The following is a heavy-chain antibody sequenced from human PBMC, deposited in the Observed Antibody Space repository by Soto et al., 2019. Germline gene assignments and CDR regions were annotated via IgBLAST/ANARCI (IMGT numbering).Heavy chain of an antibody. D-gene: IGHD4-4*01. Sequence: SGGSLRLSCAASGFTFSNYGMHWVRQAPGKGLEWVAIISYDGRDKYYTDSVKGRFTISRDNSNSTLYLQMNSLRAEDTAMYYCTKTIYSNYPTYYYYYGLDVWGRGTTVTVSS. J-gene: IGHJ6*02. CDR3: TKTIYSNYPTYYYYYGLDV. V-gene: IGHV3-30*18. CDR1: GFTFSNYG. CDR2: ISYDGRDK.